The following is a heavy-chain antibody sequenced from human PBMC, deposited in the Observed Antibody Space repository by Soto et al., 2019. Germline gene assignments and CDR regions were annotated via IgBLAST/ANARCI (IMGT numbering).Heavy chain of an antibody. CDR3: ARDPRSYDILTGKKYNWFDP. V-gene: IGHV4-31*03. J-gene: IGHJ5*02. Sequence: QVQLQESGPGLVKPSQTLSLTCTVSGGSISSGGYYWSWIRQHPGKGLEWIGYIYYSGSTYYNPSLKSRVTISVDTAKNQFSLKLSSVTAADTAVYYCARDPRSYDILTGKKYNWFDPWGQGTLVTVSS. CDR1: GGSISSGGYY. D-gene: IGHD3-9*01. CDR2: IYYSGST.